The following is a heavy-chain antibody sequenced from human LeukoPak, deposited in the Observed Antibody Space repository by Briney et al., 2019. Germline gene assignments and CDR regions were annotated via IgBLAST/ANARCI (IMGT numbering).Heavy chain of an antibody. D-gene: IGHD6-13*01. CDR2: ISGSGGST. CDR1: GFTFSSYA. V-gene: IGHV3-23*01. Sequence: PGGSLRLSCAASGFTFSSYAMSWVRQAPGKGLEWVSAISGSGGSTYYADSVKGRFTISRDNSKNTLYLQMNSLRAEDTAVYYCARGYYYYSSSWYQAGIDYWGQGTLVTVSS. J-gene: IGHJ4*02. CDR3: ARGYYYYSSSWYQAGIDY.